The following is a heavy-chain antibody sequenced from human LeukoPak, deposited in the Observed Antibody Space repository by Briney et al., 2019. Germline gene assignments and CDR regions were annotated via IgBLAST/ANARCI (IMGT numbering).Heavy chain of an antibody. Sequence: SETLSLNGTGSGGSISGHSWSWIRQRPGQGLEWMGYIYYSGSTNYNPSLKSRVTISVDTSKNQFSLKLSSVTAADTAVYYCARAGLANYYYYMDVWGKGTTVTVSS. CDR3: ARAGLANYYYYMDV. J-gene: IGHJ6*03. D-gene: IGHD6-19*01. CDR2: IYYSGST. CDR1: GGSISGHS. V-gene: IGHV4-59*11.